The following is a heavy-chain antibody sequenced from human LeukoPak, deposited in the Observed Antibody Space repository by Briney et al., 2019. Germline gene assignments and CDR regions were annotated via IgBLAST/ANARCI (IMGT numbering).Heavy chain of an antibody. D-gene: IGHD3-22*01. CDR1: GGTFSSYA. CDR2: IIPIFGTA. CDR3: ARKYEPYYYDSSGPFDY. J-gene: IGHJ4*02. Sequence: SVKVSCKASGGTFSSYAISWVRQAPGQGLEWMGGIIPIFGTANYAQKFQGRVTITTDESTSTACMELSSLRSEDTAVYYCARKYEPYYYDSSGPFDYWGQGTLVTVSS. V-gene: IGHV1-69*05.